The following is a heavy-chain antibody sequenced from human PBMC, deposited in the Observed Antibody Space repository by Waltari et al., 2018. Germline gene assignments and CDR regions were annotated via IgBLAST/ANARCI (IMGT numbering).Heavy chain of an antibody. D-gene: IGHD4-17*01. CDR2: IYASGSS. J-gene: IGHJ4*02. V-gene: IGHV4-61*09. CDR1: GASISSGYYF. Sequence: QVQLQESGPGLVKPSQTLSLTCTVSGASISSGYYFWNWIRQPAGKPLDWIGYIYASGSSNYNPALESRVTLSIDTSKNQFSLRLTSVTASDTAVYYCARGRTDTVTVPSDFWGQGTLVTVSS. CDR3: ARGRTDTVTVPSDF.